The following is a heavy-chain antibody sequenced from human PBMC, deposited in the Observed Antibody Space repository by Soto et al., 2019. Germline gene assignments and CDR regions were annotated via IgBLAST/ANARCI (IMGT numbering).Heavy chain of an antibody. V-gene: IGHV4-59*01. J-gene: IGHJ4*02. CDR3: ARVPRGGDSFDY. D-gene: IGHD2-21*01. Sequence: SETLSLTCTVSGGSISSYYWSWIRQPPGKGLEWIGYIYYSGSTNYNPSLKSRVTISVDTSKNQFSLKLSSVTAADTAVYYCARVPRGGDSFDYWGQGTLVTVSS. CDR2: IYYSGST. CDR1: GGSISSYY.